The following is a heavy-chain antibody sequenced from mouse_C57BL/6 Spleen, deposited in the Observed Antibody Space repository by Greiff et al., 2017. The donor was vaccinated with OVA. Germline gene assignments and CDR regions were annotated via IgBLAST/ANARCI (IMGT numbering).Heavy chain of an antibody. J-gene: IGHJ2*01. V-gene: IGHV1-69*01. CDR1: GYTFTSYW. Sequence: QVQLQQPGAELVMPGASVKLSCKASGYTFTSYWMHWVKQRPGPGLEWIGEIDPSDSDTNYNQKFKGKSTLTVDKSSSTAYMQLSSLTSEDSAVYYCARGGYDHYFDYWGQGTTLAVSS. D-gene: IGHD2-3*01. CDR2: IDPSDSDT. CDR3: ARGGYDHYFDY.